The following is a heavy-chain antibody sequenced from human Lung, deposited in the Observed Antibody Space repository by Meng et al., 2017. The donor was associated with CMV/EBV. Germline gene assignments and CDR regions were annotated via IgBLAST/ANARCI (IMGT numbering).Heavy chain of an antibody. CDR2: IYYSGST. J-gene: IGHJ6*02. V-gene: IGHV4-39*07. Sequence: LXCTVSGGSISSSSYYWGWIRQPPGKGLEWIGSIYYSGSTYYNPSLKSRVTISVDTSKNQFSLKLSSVTAADTAVYYCASESPEYQWLEDYYYGMDVWXQGPTVTVSS. CDR3: ASESPEYQWLEDYYYGMDV. CDR1: GGSISSSSYY. D-gene: IGHD6-19*01.